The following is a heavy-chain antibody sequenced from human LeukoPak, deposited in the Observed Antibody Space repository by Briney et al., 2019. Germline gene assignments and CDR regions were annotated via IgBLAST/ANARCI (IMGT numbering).Heavy chain of an antibody. Sequence: GGSLRLSCAASGFTFSNYAMSWVRQVPGKGLEWVSAISGGGGGTYYADSVKGRFTISRDTSKNTLYLQMNNLRAEDTAVYYCAKGSDGSCYSSSNYWGQGTLVTVSS. V-gene: IGHV3-23*01. CDR1: GFTFSNYA. D-gene: IGHD2-15*01. CDR3: AKGSDGSCYSSSNY. CDR2: ISGGGGGT. J-gene: IGHJ4*02.